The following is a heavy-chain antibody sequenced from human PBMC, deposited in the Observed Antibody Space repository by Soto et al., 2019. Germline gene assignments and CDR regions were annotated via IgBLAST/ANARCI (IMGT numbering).Heavy chain of an antibody. V-gene: IGHV3-23*01. J-gene: IGHJ3*01. CDR1: GFTFSDYA. CDR2: LSGNGDNK. CDR3: AKDRALLWYEESSVAFEV. D-gene: IGHD3-10*01. Sequence: EVQLLESGGGLVQAGGSRRLSCAASGFTFSDYAMSWVRQAPGKGLEWVSSLSGNGDNKKYADSVRGRFTISRDTSKNTVYLQMNRLRAEDTAVYYCAKDRALLWYEESSVAFEVWGQGTTVTVS.